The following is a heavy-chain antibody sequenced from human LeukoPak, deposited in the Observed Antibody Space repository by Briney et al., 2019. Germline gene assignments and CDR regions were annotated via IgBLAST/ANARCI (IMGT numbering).Heavy chain of an antibody. CDR2: IRGSGVST. V-gene: IGHV3-23*01. Sequence: PGGSLRLSCAASGFTFSSYAMSWVRQAPGKGLEWLSSIRGSGVSTYYADSVKGRFTISRDNSKNTLYLQMDSLRVEDTAVYYCTNPEWLLPSYYYYGLDVSGQGTTVTVSS. J-gene: IGHJ6*02. CDR3: TNPEWLLPSYYYYGLDV. D-gene: IGHD3-3*01. CDR1: GFTFSSYA.